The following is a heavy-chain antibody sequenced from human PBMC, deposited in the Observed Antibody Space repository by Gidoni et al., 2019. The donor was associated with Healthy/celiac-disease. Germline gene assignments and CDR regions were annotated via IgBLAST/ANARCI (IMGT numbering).Heavy chain of an antibody. D-gene: IGHD6-19*01. CDR3: ARDRRIAVAGTGYYYYGMDV. CDR2: ISAYNGNT. CDR1: GYPFTSYG. V-gene: IGHV1-18*04. Sequence: QVQLVQSGAEVKKPGASVKVSCKASGYPFTSYGIRWVRQAPGQGLEWMGWISAYNGNTNYAQKLQGRVTMTTDTSTSTAYMELRSLRSDDTAVYYCARDRRIAVAGTGYYYYGMDVWGQGTTVTVSS. J-gene: IGHJ6*02.